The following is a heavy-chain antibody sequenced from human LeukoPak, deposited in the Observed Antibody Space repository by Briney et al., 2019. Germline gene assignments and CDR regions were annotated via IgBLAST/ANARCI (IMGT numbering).Heavy chain of an antibody. CDR1: GYTFTNYG. J-gene: IGHJ4*02. CDR3: ARSMDIVGYVAATPADY. CDR2: ISAYSGNT. Sequence: ASVKVSCKASGYTFTNYGISWVRQAPGQGLEWMGWISAYSGNTNYAQKLQGRVTMTTDTSTSTAYMELRSLRSDGTAVYYCARSMDIVGYVAATPADYWGQGTLVTVSS. D-gene: IGHD2-15*01. V-gene: IGHV1-18*01.